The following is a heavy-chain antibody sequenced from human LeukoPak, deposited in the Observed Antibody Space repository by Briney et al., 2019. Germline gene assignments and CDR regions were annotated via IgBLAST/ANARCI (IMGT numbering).Heavy chain of an antibody. V-gene: IGHV1-2*02. CDR3: ARAVTGATPPTD. J-gene: IGHJ4*02. Sequence: ASVKVSCKASGYTFTGYYMHWVRQAPGQGLEWMGWINPNSGGTNYAQKFQGRVTMTRDTSISTAYMELSRLRSDDTAVYYCARAVTGATPPTDWGQGTLVTVSS. CDR1: GYTFTGYY. D-gene: IGHD2-21*02. CDR2: INPNSGGT.